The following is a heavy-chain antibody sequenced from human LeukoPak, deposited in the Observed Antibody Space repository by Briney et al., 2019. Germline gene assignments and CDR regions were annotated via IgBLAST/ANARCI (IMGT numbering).Heavy chain of an antibody. J-gene: IGHJ3*02. CDR2: IKQDGTKT. CDR3: ANDISQTGAFNI. Sequence: GGSLRLSCAASGFTFSSYWMNWVRQAPGKGLEWVANIKQDGTKTHYVDSVKGRFTISRDNAMSSLYLQMSSLGAEDTAVYYCANDISQTGAFNIWGQGTMVTVSS. V-gene: IGHV3-7*01. CDR1: GFTFSSYW. D-gene: IGHD7-27*01.